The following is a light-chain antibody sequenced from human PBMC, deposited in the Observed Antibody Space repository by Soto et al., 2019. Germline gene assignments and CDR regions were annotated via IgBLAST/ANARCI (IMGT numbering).Light chain of an antibody. Sequence: DIQMTQSPSSLSASVGDRVTITCQASHDIRSYLNWYQKKPGKAPKLLIYDASKLEAGVPSRFSGSGSGTDCTFTISSLQPEDIATYYCQQYDSLLFTFGRGTRVDIK. CDR2: DAS. CDR3: QQYDSLLFT. CDR1: HDIRSY. V-gene: IGKV1-33*01. J-gene: IGKJ3*01.